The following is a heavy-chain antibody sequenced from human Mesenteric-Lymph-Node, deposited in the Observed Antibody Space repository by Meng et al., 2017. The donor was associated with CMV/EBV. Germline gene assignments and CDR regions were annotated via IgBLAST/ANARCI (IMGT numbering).Heavy chain of an antibody. J-gene: IGHJ3*02. CDR3: ARDAAYAFDI. CDR2: ISSSGSTI. CDR1: GFTFSDYY. D-gene: IGHD6-25*01. V-gene: IGHV3-11*04. Sequence: GESLKISCAASGFTFSDYYMSWIRQAPGKGLEWVSYISSSGSTIYYADSVKGRFTISRDNAKNSLYLQMNSLRAEDTAVYYCARDAAYAFDIWGQGTMVTVSS.